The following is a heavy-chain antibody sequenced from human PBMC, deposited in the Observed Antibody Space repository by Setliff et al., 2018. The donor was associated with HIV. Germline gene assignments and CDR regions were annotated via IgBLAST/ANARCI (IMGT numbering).Heavy chain of an antibody. CDR3: ARHNPASVPASSPDY. J-gene: IGHJ4*02. Sequence: SETLSLTCTVSGGSISSTVYYWGWIRQPPGKGLEWIGSIYYSGSTYYNPSLESRITISMDTSKNQFSLKLRSVTAADTAFYYCARHNPASVPASSPDYWGQGTLVTVSS. CDR1: GGSISSTVYY. CDR2: IYYSGST. D-gene: IGHD2-2*01. V-gene: IGHV4-39*01.